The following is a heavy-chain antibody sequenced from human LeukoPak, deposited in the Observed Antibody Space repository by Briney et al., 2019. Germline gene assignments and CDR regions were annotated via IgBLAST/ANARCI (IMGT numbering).Heavy chain of an antibody. CDR3: AKLTTRQTWTKYYFDC. CDR1: GYTFTSYD. Sequence: ASVKVSCKASGYTFTSYDINWVRQATGQGLEWMGWMNPNSGNTGYAQKFQGRVTMTRNTSISTAYMELSSLRSGDTAVYYCAKLTTRQTWTKYYFDCWGQGTLVTVSS. D-gene: IGHD1-1*01. J-gene: IGHJ4*02. V-gene: IGHV1-8*01. CDR2: MNPNSGNT.